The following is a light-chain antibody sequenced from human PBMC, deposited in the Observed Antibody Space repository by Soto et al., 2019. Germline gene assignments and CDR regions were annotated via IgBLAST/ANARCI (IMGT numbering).Light chain of an antibody. CDR1: QSVLYSSNNKNQ. CDR3: QQYYNLPYT. Sequence: DIVMTQSPDSLAVSLGERATINCKSSQSVLYSSNNKNQLVWYQQKPGRPPKLVISWASTRESGVPDRFSGSGSGTDFTLTISSLQAEDVAVYYCQQYYNLPYTFGQGTKVDIK. J-gene: IGKJ2*01. V-gene: IGKV4-1*01. CDR2: WAS.